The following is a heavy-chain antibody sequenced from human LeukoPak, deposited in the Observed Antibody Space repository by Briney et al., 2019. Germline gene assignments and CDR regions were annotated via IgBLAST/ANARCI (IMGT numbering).Heavy chain of an antibody. CDR2: INPNSGGT. J-gene: IGHJ5*02. D-gene: IGHD2-2*01. CDR1: RYTFTGYY. V-gene: IGHV1-2*02. CDR3: ARGGRYCSSTSCYGSAVPNWFDP. Sequence: GASVKISCKASRYTFTGYYMHWVRQAPGQGLEWMGWINPNSGGTNYAQKFQGRVTMTRDTSISTAYIELSRLRSDDTAVYYCARGGRYCSSTSCYGSAVPNWFDPWGQGTLVTVSS.